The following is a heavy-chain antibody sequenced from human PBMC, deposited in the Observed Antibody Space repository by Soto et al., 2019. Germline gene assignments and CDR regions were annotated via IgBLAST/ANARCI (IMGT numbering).Heavy chain of an antibody. D-gene: IGHD3-9*01. CDR2: INPSGGST. J-gene: IGHJ4*02. CDR3: ARDKYVLRYFDWSPVY. CDR1: GYTFTSYY. V-gene: IGHV1-46*01. Sequence: ASVKVSCKASGYTFTSYYMHWVRQAPGQGLEWMGIINPSGGSTSYAQKFQGRVTMTRDTSTSTVYMELSSLRSEDTAVYFCARDKYVLRYFDWSPVYWGEGTLVPVSS.